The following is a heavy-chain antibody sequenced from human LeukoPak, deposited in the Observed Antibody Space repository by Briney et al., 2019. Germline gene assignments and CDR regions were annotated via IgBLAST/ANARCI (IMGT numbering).Heavy chain of an antibody. J-gene: IGHJ3*02. Sequence: PGESLRLSCAASGFTFSSYAMSWVRQAPGKGLEWVSAISGSGGSTYYADSVKGRFTISRDNSKNTLYLQMNSLRAEDTAVYYCAKDLMIVGIHDAFDTWGQGTMVTVSS. CDR2: ISGSGGST. CDR3: AKDLMIVGIHDAFDT. CDR1: GFTFSSYA. V-gene: IGHV3-23*01. D-gene: IGHD3-22*01.